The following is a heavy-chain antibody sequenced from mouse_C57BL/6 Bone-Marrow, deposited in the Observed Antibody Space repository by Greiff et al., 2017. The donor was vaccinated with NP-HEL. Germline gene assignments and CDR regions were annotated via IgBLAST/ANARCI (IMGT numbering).Heavy chain of an antibody. Sequence: EVQLQQSGAELVRPGASVKLSCTASGFNIKDDYMHWVKQRPEQGLEWIGWIDPENGDTEYASKFQGKATITADTSSNTAYLQLSSLTSEDTAVYYCTTGTAQARDYAMDYWGQGTSVTVSS. CDR2: IDPENGDT. D-gene: IGHD3-2*02. CDR1: GFNIKDDY. V-gene: IGHV14-4*01. CDR3: TTGTAQARDYAMDY. J-gene: IGHJ4*01.